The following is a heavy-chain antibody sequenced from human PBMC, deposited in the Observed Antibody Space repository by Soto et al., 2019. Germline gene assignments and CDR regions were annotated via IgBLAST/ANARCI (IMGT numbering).Heavy chain of an antibody. CDR3: ARGGSSWFKY. CDR2: IYHSGST. D-gene: IGHD6-13*01. J-gene: IGHJ4*02. CDR1: GGSISSGGYS. V-gene: IGHV4-30-2*01. Sequence: SETLSLTCAVSGGSISSGGYSWSWIRQPPGKGLEWIGYIYHSGSTYYNPSLKSRVTISVDRSKNQFSLKLSSVTAADTAVYYCARGGSSWFKYWGQGMLVTVSS.